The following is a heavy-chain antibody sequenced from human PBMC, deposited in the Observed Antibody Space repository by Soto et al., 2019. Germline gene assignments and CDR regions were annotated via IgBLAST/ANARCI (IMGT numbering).Heavy chain of an antibody. CDR3: ARSYCSSTSCYLPNYYYYGMDV. CDR1: GFTFSSYS. J-gene: IGHJ6*02. D-gene: IGHD2-2*01. Sequence: EVQLEESGGGLVQPGGSLRLSCAASGFTFSSYSMNWVRQAPGKGLEWVSYISSSSSTIYYADSVKGRFTISRDNAKNSLYLQMNSLRDEDTAVYYCARSYCSSTSCYLPNYYYYGMDVWGQGTTVTVSS. V-gene: IGHV3-48*02. CDR2: ISSSSSTI.